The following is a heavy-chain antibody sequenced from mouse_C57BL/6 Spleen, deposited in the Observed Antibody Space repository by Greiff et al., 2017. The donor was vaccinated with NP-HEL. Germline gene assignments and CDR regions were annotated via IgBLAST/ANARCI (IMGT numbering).Heavy chain of an antibody. CDR1: GYTFTDYY. D-gene: IGHD1-1*02. Sequence: EVQLQQSGPVLVKPGASVKMSCKASGYTFTDYYMNWVKQSHGKSLEWIGVINPYNGGTSYNQKFKGKATLTVDKSSSTAYMELNSLTSEDSAVYYCARGKGGYYIDYWGQGTTLTVSS. V-gene: IGHV1-19*01. J-gene: IGHJ2*01. CDR2: INPYNGGT. CDR3: ARGKGGYYIDY.